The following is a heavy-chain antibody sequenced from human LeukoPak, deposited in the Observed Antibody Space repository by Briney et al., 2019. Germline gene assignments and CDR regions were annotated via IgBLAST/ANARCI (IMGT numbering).Heavy chain of an antibody. CDR2: IYYSGST. CDR1: GGSISSYY. CDR3: ARREVTTWWYFDL. V-gene: IGHV4-59*08. Sequence: SDTLSLTCTVSGGSISSYYWSWIRQPPGKGLEWIGYIYYSGSTNYNPSLKSRVTISVDTSKNQFSLKLSSVTAADTAVYYCARREVTTWWYFDLWGRGTLVTVSS. D-gene: IGHD4-17*01. J-gene: IGHJ2*01.